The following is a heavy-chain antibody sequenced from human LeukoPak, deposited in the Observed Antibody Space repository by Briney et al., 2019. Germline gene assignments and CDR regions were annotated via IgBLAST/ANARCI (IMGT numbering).Heavy chain of an antibody. Sequence: SETLSLTCTVSGGSISSYYWRWLRQPPGGGLEWIGYIYYSGSTNYNPSLKSRVTISVDTSKNQFSLKLSSVTAADTAVYYCARVLRGLAAAGTPNWFDPWGQGTLVTVSS. V-gene: IGHV4-59*01. J-gene: IGHJ5*02. CDR1: GGSISSYY. D-gene: IGHD6-13*01. CDR2: IYYSGST. CDR3: ARVLRGLAAAGTPNWFDP.